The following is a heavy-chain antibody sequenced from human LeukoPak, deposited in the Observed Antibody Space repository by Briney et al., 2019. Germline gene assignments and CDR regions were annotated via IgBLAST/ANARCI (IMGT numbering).Heavy chain of an antibody. Sequence: PGGSLRLSCAASGFTFSSHTMHWVRQAPGKGLEWVAVISYDGSSKYYADSVKGRFTISRDNSKNTLYLQMNSLRAEDTAVYYCARVISSGWYSFDYWGQGTLVTVSS. V-gene: IGHV3-30-3*01. CDR3: ARVISSGWYSFDY. CDR1: GFTFSSHT. J-gene: IGHJ4*02. CDR2: ISYDGSSK. D-gene: IGHD6-19*01.